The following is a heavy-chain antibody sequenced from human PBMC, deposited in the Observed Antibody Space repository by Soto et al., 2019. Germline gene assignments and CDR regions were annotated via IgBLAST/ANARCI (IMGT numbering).Heavy chain of an antibody. CDR2: IKQDVSEK. J-gene: IGHJ4*02. V-gene: IGHV3-7*03. D-gene: IGHD1-7*01. Sequence: LRLSCSASGLTFSSYWMSWVRQAPGKGLEWVANIKQDVSEKYYVDSVKGRVTMPREPSITTVYWELTSLSSDDTAVYFCARENYFYDNWGQGTPVTLSS. CDR3: ARENYFYDN. CDR1: GLTFSSYW.